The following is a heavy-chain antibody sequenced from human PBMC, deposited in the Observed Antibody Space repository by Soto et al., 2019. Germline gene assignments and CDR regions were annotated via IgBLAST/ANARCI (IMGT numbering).Heavy chain of an antibody. V-gene: IGHV3-30*03. J-gene: IGHJ4*02. D-gene: IGHD6-19*01. Sequence: QVQLVESGGGVVQPGRSLRLSCAASGFTFSSYGMHWVRQAPGKGLEWVAVISYDGSNKYYADSVKGRFTISRDNSKNTLYLQMNSLRAEDTAVYYCAPRGAGSGWYSDFDYWGQGTLVTVSS. CDR2: ISYDGSNK. CDR3: APRGAGSGWYSDFDY. CDR1: GFTFSSYG.